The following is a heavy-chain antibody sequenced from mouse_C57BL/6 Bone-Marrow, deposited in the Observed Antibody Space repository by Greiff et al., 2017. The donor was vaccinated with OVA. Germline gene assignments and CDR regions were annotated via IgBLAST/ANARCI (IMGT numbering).Heavy chain of an antibody. CDR3: ARHGSSYYWYFDV. CDR1: GYTFTDYY. Sequence: VQLKESGPVLVKPGASVKMSCKASGYTFTDYYMNWVKQSHGKSLEWIGVINPYNGGTSYNQKFKGKATLTVDKSSSTAYMELNSLTSEDSAVYYCARHGSSYYWYFDVWGTGTTVTVSS. CDR2: INPYNGGT. D-gene: IGHD1-1*01. J-gene: IGHJ1*03. V-gene: IGHV1-19*01.